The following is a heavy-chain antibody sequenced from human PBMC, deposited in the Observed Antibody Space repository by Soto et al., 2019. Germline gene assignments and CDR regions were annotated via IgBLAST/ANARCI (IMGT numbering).Heavy chain of an antibody. CDR1: GFTFSSYA. J-gene: IGHJ4*02. CDR2: ISGSGGST. V-gene: IGHV3-23*01. CDR3: ARDWDSDY. D-gene: IGHD1-26*01. Sequence: ESLKISCAASGFTFSSYAMSWVRQAPGKGLEWVSAISGSGGSTYYADSVKGRFTISRDNSKNTLYLQMNSVRAEDTAVYYCARDWDSDYWGQGTLVTVSS.